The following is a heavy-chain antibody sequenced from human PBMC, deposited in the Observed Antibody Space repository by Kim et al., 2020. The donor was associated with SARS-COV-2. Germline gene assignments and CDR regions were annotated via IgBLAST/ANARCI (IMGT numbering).Heavy chain of an antibody. V-gene: IGHV1-69*13. CDR3: ARVFVYYYDSSGYYGYYFDY. CDR1: GGTFSSYA. D-gene: IGHD3-22*01. J-gene: IGHJ4*02. CDR2: IIPIFGTA. Sequence: SVKVSCKASGGTFSSYAISWVRQAPGQGLEWMGGIIPIFGTANYAQKFQGRVTITADESTSTAYMELSSLRSEDTAVYYCARVFVYYYDSSGYYGYYFDYWGQGTLVTVSS.